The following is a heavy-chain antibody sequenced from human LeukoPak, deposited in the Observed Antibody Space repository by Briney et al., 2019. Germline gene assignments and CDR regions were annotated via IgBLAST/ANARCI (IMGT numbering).Heavy chain of an antibody. V-gene: IGHV3-23*01. D-gene: IGHD3-3*01. CDR2: ISGSGGST. CDR1: GLTFSSYA. Sequence: GGSLRLSCAASGLTFSSYAMSWVRQVPGKGLEWVSAISGSGGSTYYADSVKGRFTISRDNSKNTLYLQMNSLRAEDTAVYYCAKFNVLRFLEWFPYNWFDPWGQGTLVTVSS. J-gene: IGHJ5*02. CDR3: AKFNVLRFLEWFPYNWFDP.